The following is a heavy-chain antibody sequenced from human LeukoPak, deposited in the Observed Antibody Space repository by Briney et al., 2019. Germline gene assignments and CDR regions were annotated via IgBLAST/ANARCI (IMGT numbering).Heavy chain of an antibody. Sequence: GGSLRLSCAASGFTFSSYWMSWVRQAPGKGPVWVSRIKTDGSIADYADSVKGRFTISRDNAKNTLYLQMNSLRAEDTAVYYCAKATGNYYDSSGYPHWGQGTLVTVSS. J-gene: IGHJ1*01. CDR1: GFTFSSYW. CDR3: AKATGNYYDSSGYPH. D-gene: IGHD3-22*01. V-gene: IGHV3-74*01. CDR2: IKTDGSIA.